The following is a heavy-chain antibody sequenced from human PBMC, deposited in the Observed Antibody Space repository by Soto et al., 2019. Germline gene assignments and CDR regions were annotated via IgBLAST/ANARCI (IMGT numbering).Heavy chain of an antibody. V-gene: IGHV4-31*03. J-gene: IGHJ6*02. CDR2: IYYSGST. CDR1: GGSISSGGYY. CDR3: ARDRWYDFWSGYPGGYYGMDV. D-gene: IGHD3-3*01. Sequence: QVQLQESGPGLVKPSQTLSLTCTVSGGSISSGGYYWSWIRQHPGKGLEWIGYIYYSGSTYYNPSLKSRVTISVDTSKNQFSLKLSSVTAADTAVYYCARDRWYDFWSGYPGGYYGMDVWGQGTTVTVSS.